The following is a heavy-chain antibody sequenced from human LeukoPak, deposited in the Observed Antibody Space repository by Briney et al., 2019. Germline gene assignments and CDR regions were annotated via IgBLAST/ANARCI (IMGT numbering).Heavy chain of an antibody. D-gene: IGHD4-17*01. J-gene: IGHJ1*01. Sequence: PSETLSLTCTVSGGSISSGDYYWSWIRQPPGKGLEWIGYIYYSGSTYYNPSLKSRVTISVDTSKNQFSLKLSSVTAADTAVYYCARVLYGDYKYFQHWGQGTLVTVSS. CDR2: IYYSGST. V-gene: IGHV4-30-4*01. CDR1: GGSISSGDYY. CDR3: ARVLYGDYKYFQH.